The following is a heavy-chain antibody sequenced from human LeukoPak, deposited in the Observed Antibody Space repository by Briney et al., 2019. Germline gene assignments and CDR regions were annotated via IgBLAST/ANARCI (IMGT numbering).Heavy chain of an antibody. J-gene: IGHJ4*02. CDR3: ATLGEYYDSSGYYYN. V-gene: IGHV4-34*01. CDR2: INHSGST. Sequence: SETLSLTCAVYGGSFSGYYWSWIRQPPGKGLEWIGVINHSGSTYYNPSLKSRVTISVDSSKNQFSLKLTSVTAADTAVYYCATLGEYYDSSGYYYNWGQRTLVTVSS. D-gene: IGHD3-22*01. CDR1: GGSFSGYY.